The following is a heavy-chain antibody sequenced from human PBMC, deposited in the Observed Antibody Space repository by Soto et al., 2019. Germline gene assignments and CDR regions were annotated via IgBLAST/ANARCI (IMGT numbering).Heavy chain of an antibody. V-gene: IGHV3-30-3*01. Sequence: PGGSLRLSCAASGFPFSTYAIHLVRQLPGKGLEWVAFISYDGSNEYYADSVKGRFTISRDNSKNTVHLQMNSLRVEDTAVYYCARESEDLTSNLDYWGQGTMVTVSS. J-gene: IGHJ4*02. CDR1: GFPFSTYA. CDR3: ARESEDLTSNLDY. CDR2: ISYDGSNE.